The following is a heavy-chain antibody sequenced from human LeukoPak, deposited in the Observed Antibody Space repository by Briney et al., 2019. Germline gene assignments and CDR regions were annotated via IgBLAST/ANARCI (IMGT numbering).Heavy chain of an antibody. J-gene: IGHJ3*02. D-gene: IGHD5-12*01. V-gene: IGHV4-4*02. CDR2: VYHSGST. CDR3: ARVSVDPSAFDI. Sequence: SETLSLTCAVSGGSISSSNWWSWVRQPPGKGLEWIGEVYHSGSTNYNPSLKSRVTISVDKSKNQFSLKLSSVTAADTAVYYCARVSVDPSAFDIWGQGTMVTVSS. CDR1: GGSISSSNW.